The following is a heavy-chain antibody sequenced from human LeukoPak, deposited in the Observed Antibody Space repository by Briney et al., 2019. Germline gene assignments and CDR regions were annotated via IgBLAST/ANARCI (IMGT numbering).Heavy chain of an antibody. D-gene: IGHD1-20*01. J-gene: IGHJ6*02. CDR1: GGSISSYY. V-gene: IGHV4-59*01. CDR3: ARALRARITGTTASVYGMDV. Sequence: PSETLSLTCTVSGGSISSYYWSWIRQPPGKGLEWIGYIYYSGSTNYNPSLKSRVTISVDTSKNQFSLKLGSVTAADTAVYYCARALRARITGTTASVYGMDVWGQGTTVTVSS. CDR2: IYYSGST.